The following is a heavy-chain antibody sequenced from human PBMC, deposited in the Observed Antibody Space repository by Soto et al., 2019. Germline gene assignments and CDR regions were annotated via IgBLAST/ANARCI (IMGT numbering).Heavy chain of an antibody. V-gene: IGHV3-7*01. CDR1: GFTFSSYW. J-gene: IGHJ4*02. D-gene: IGHD1-1*01. CDR3: ERNREAYNDLFDY. CDR2: INQDGNED. Sequence: PVETLILSCAASGFTFSSYWIKWLLQAPVKGLEWVANINQDGNEDNLLDSVKGRFTISRDNAKNSIFLKMNSLRVEDTAVYYCERNREAYNDLFDYWGQGALVTVSS.